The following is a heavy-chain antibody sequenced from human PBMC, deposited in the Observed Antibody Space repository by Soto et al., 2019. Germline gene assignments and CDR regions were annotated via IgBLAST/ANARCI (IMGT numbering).Heavy chain of an antibody. CDR2: INAGNGNT. Sequence: ASVKVSCKASGYTFTSYGISWVRQAPGQRLEWMGWINAGNGNTKYSQKFQGRVTITSDTSASTAYMEVRSLRSEDTAVYYCARENDFLTGYSFDYWGQGTLVTVSS. CDR1: GYTFTSYG. V-gene: IGHV1-3*01. D-gene: IGHD3-9*01. J-gene: IGHJ4*02. CDR3: ARENDFLTGYSFDY.